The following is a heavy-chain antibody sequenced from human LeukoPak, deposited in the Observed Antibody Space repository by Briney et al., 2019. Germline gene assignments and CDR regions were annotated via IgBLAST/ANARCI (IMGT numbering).Heavy chain of an antibody. Sequence: GGSLRLSCADPGFTFSRYAMSWVRQAPGKGLVWVSRINSDGSSTSYADSVKGRFTISRDNAKNTLYLQMNSLRAEDTAVYYCARVDSSGWYYYYGMDVWGKGTTVTVSS. V-gene: IGHV3-74*01. CDR3: ARVDSSGWYYYYGMDV. CDR1: GFTFSRYA. D-gene: IGHD6-19*01. CDR2: INSDGSST. J-gene: IGHJ6*04.